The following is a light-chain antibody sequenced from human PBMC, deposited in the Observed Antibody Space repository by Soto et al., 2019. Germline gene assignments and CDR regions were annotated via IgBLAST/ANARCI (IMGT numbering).Light chain of an antibody. Sequence: EIVLTQSPATLSLSPGERATLSCRASQSVSSYLAWYQQKPGQAPRLLIYDASNRSTGIPARFSGSGSGTDFTLTISSIQPEDFAVSYLQQRRNWPPAYTFGQGTKPEIK. J-gene: IGKJ2*01. CDR3: QQRRNWPPAYT. CDR2: DAS. CDR1: QSVSSY. V-gene: IGKV3-11*01.